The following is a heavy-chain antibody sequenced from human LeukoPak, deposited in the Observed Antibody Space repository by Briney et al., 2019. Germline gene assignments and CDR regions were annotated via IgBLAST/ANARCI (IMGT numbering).Heavy chain of an antibody. CDR1: GYSISSGYY. CDR2: IYHSGST. CDR3: ARAVYYDSSGYPDY. Sequence: KPSETLSLTCTVSGYSISSGYYWGWIRQPPGKGLEWIGSIYHSGSTYYNPSLKSRVTISVDTSKNQFSLKLSSVTAADTAVYYCARAVYYDSSGYPDYWGQGTLVTVSS. J-gene: IGHJ4*02. V-gene: IGHV4-38-2*02. D-gene: IGHD3-22*01.